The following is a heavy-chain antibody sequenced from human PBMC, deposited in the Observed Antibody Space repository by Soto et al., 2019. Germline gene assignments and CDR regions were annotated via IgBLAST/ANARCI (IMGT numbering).Heavy chain of an antibody. V-gene: IGHV1-2*04. D-gene: IGHD1-26*01. Sequence: QVQLVQSGAEVKKPGASVKVSCKASGYTFTDYFFHWVRQAPGQGLEWMGWINPNSGGTDSAQKFQGWVTMTGDTPISPAYLELNRLRSDDTAVYYCASSLRMGLQFGFDYWGQGTLVTVSS. CDR1: GYTFTDYF. CDR2: INPNSGGT. J-gene: IGHJ4*02. CDR3: ASSLRMGLQFGFDY.